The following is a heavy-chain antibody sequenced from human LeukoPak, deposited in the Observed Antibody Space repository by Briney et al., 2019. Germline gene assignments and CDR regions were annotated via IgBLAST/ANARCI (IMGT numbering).Heavy chain of an antibody. CDR1: GYSISSGYY. V-gene: IGHV4-38-2*01. D-gene: IGHD3-22*01. CDR2: VYHSGST. CDR3: ARIHRRADSSGYYYEDWYFDL. Sequence: KPSETLSLTCAVSGYSISSGYYWGWIRQPPGKGLEWIGSVYHSGSTFYNPSLKSRVTMSGDTSNNQLSLKLRSVTAADTAVYYCARIHRRADSSGYYYEDWYFDLWGRGTLVTVSS. J-gene: IGHJ2*01.